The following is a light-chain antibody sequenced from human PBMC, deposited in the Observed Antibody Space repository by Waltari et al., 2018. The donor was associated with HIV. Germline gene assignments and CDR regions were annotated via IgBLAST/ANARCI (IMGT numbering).Light chain of an antibody. CDR2: KDS. Sequence: SYELTQPPSVSVSPGQTARITCSGDALPNQYAYWYQRKPGQAPVLVIYKDSERPSGIPERFSGSSSGTTVTLTISGVQAEDEADYNCQSADSSGTYVLFGGGTKLTVL. CDR3: QSADSSGTYVL. J-gene: IGLJ2*01. CDR1: ALPNQY. V-gene: IGLV3-25*03.